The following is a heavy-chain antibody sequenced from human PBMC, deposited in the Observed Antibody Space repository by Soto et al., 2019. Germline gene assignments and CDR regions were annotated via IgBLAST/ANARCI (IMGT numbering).Heavy chain of an antibody. CDR3: ARSRNGAVPDSINF. CDR2: ISRDGSSK. CDR1: GFTFSRYA. Sequence: GGSQRLSCAASGFTFSRYAMHWVRQAPGEGLEWVAVISRDGSSKYYGDSVKGRFTVSRDNSNNTLYLSMTSLRPDDTAVFYCARSRNGAVPDSINFWGQGTLVTVSS. D-gene: IGHD2-8*01. V-gene: IGHV3-30-3*01. J-gene: IGHJ4*02.